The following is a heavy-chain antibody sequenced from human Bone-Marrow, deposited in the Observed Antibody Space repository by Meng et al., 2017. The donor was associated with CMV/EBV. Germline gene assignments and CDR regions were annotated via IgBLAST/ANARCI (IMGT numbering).Heavy chain of an antibody. V-gene: IGHV3-21*01. CDR1: GFTFSSYS. CDR3: AREGSWGRLYGMDV. Sequence: GGSLRLPCAASGFTFSSYSMNWVRQAPGKGLEWVSSISSSSSYIYYADSVKGRFTISRDNSKNTLYLQMNSLRAEDTAVYYCAREGSWGRLYGMDVWGKGTTVTVSS. CDR2: ISSSSSYI. J-gene: IGHJ6*04. D-gene: IGHD2-15*01.